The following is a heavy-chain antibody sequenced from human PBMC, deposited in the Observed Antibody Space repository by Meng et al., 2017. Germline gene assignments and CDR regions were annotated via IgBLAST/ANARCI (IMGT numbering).Heavy chain of an antibody. CDR2: IYYSGST. Sequence: SETLSLTCTVSGVSISSYYWSWIRQPPGKGLEWIGYIYYSGSTNYNPSLKSRVTISVDTSKNQFSLKLSSVTAADTAVYYCARDPTPMIVVANYYYYGMDVWGQGTTVTVSS. V-gene: IGHV4-59*01. J-gene: IGHJ6*02. CDR3: ARDPTPMIVVANYYYYGMDV. D-gene: IGHD3-22*01. CDR1: GVSISSYY.